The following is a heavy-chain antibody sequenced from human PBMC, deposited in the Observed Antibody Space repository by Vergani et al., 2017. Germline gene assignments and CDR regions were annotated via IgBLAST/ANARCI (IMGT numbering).Heavy chain of an antibody. CDR1: GFTFSSYA. J-gene: IGHJ4*02. CDR3: ATQWGGRLVREHFDY. CDR2: ISGSGGST. D-gene: IGHD6-6*01. Sequence: EVQLLESGGGLVQPGGSLRLSCAASGFTFSSYAMSWVRQAPGKGLEWVSAISGSGGSTYYADSVKGRFTISRDNAKNTLYLQMNSLRAEDTAVYYCATQWGGRLVREHFDYWGQGTLVTVSS. V-gene: IGHV3-23*01.